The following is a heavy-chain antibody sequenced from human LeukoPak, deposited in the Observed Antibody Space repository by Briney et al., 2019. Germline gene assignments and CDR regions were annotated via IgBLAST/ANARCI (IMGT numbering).Heavy chain of an antibody. CDR2: IYTSGST. CDR1: GGSISSGSYY. J-gene: IGHJ4*02. D-gene: IGHD1-26*01. CDR3: ARGHSGSYYYYFDY. V-gene: IGHV4-61*02. Sequence: SETLSLTCTVSGGSISSGSYYWGWIRQPAGKGLEWIGRIYTSGSTNYNPSLKSRVTISVDTSKNQFSLKLSTVAAADTAVYYCARGHSGSYYYYFDYWGQGTLVTVSS.